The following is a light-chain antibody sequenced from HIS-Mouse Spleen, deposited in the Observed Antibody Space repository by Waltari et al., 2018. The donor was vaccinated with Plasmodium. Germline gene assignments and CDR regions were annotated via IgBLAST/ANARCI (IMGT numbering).Light chain of an antibody. CDR2: DAS. Sequence: EIVLTRSPATLSLSPGERAPLSFRASQSVSSYLAWYQQKPGQAPRLLIYDASNRATGIPARFSGSGSGTDFTLTISSLEPEDFAVYYCQQRSNWPRVLTFGGGTKVEIK. CDR1: QSVSSY. V-gene: IGKV3-11*01. CDR3: QQRSNWPRVLT. J-gene: IGKJ4*01.